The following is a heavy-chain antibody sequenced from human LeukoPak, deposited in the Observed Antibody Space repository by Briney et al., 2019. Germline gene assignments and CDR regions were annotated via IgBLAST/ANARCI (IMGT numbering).Heavy chain of an antibody. J-gene: IGHJ3*02. Sequence: GGSLRLSCAASGFTFSSCAMHWVRQAPGKGLEWVAVISYDGSNKYYADSVKGRFTISRDNSKNTLYLQMNSLRAEDTAVYYCARNSGSYSGDAFDIWGQGTMVTVSS. CDR1: GFTFSSCA. V-gene: IGHV3-30*01. D-gene: IGHD1-26*01. CDR3: ARNSGSYSGDAFDI. CDR2: ISYDGSNK.